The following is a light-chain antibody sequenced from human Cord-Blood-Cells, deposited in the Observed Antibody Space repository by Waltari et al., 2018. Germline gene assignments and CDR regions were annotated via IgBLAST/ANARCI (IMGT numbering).Light chain of an antibody. J-gene: IGKJ2*01. CDR2: KAS. CDR3: QQYNSQYT. CDR1: QSISSW. V-gene: IGKV1-5*03. Sequence: DIQMTQSPSTLSASVGDRVTITCRASQSISSWLAWYQQKPGKAPKLLIYKASSLESGVPSRFSGSGSGKEFTLTISSLQPDDFATYYCQQYNSQYTFGQGTKLEIK.